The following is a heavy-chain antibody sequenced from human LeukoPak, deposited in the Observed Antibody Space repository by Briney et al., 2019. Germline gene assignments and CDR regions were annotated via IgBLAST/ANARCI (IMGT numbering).Heavy chain of an antibody. CDR2: INPSGGST. CDR3: DRDQSLARMYYYDSSGYYYVY. CDR1: GYTFASYY. J-gene: IGHJ4*02. V-gene: IGHV1-46*03. Sequence: GASVKVSCKASGYTFASYYMHWVRQAPGQGLEWMGIINPSGGSTSYAQKFQGRVTMTRDTSTSTVYMELSSLRSEDTAVYYCDRDQSLARMYYYDSSGYYYVYWGQGTLVTVSS. D-gene: IGHD3-22*01.